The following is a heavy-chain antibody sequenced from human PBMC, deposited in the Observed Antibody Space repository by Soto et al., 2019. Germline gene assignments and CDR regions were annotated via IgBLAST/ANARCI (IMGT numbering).Heavy chain of an antibody. CDR1: GFIFRNYA. CDR3: ARDRSFGTSGYYSWDL. J-gene: IGHJ5*02. D-gene: IGHD3-22*01. CDR2: ISSNGGNA. Sequence: TGGSLRLSCAASGFIFRNYAMDWVRQAPGRGLEWVSVISSNGGNADSADSVKGRFTISRDNSKNTVFLRMDSLRPEDSAIYYCARDRSFGTSGYYSWDLWGQGTLVTVSS. V-gene: IGHV3-30-3*01.